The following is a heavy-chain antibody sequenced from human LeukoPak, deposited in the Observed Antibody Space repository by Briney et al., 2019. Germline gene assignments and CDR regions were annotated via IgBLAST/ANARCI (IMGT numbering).Heavy chain of an antibody. CDR1: GASFSSSTYY. D-gene: IGHD6-13*01. J-gene: IGHJ4*02. CDR3: ARHAGGIAAAGTRPFDY. V-gene: IGHV4-39*01. CDR2: ISYSGST. Sequence: SETLSLTCTVSGASFSSSTYYWGWIRQPPGKGLEWIGGISYSGSTYYSPSLKSRVTMSVDTSKNQFSLKLSSVTAADTAVYYCARHAGGIAAAGTRPFDYWGQGTLVTVSS.